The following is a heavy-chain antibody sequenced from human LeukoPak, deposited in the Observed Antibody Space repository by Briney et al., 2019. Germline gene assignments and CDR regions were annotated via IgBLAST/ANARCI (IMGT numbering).Heavy chain of an antibody. V-gene: IGHV1-18*01. CDR1: GYTFTSYG. D-gene: IGHD6-13*01. CDR2: ISAHNGNT. J-gene: IGHJ4*02. CDR3: ALSGIAAAGKTFDY. Sequence: GASVKVSCKASGYTFTSYGISWVRQAPGQGLEWMGWISAHNGNTNYAQKLQGRVTMTTDTSTSTAYMELRSLRSDDTAVYYCALSGIAAAGKTFDYWGQGTLVTVSS.